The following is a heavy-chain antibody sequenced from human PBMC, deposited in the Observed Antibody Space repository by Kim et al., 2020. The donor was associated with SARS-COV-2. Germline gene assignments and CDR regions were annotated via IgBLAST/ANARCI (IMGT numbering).Heavy chain of an antibody. Sequence: GESLKISCRGSGYMFNTYWIAWVRQMPGKGLEWMGIVYPGDSDARYSPSFQGQVTISADKSISTAYLQWSSLRATDTAMYYCARPVRVATSDYFDYWGQGTLVTVSS. V-gene: IGHV5-51*01. D-gene: IGHD5-12*01. CDR1: GYMFNTYW. CDR2: VYPGDSDA. CDR3: ARPVRVATSDYFDY. J-gene: IGHJ4*02.